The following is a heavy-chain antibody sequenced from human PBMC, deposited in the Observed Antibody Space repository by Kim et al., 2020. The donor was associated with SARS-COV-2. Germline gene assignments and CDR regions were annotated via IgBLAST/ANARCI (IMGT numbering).Heavy chain of an antibody. CDR1: GYTFTSYV. V-gene: IGHV7-4-1*02. D-gene: IGHD2-21*02. Sequence: ASVKVSCKASGYTFTSYVICWVRQAPGQGLEWMGCINTNTGNPTYAQGFTGRFVFSLDTSVSTTYLQITSLKAEDTAVYYCTGDSYSDCDFDFWGQGTLVSVSS. J-gene: IGHJ4*02. CDR3: TGDSYSDCDFDF. CDR2: INTNTGNP.